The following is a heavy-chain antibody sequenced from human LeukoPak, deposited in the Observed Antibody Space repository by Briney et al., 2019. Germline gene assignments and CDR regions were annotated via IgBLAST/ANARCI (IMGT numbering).Heavy chain of an antibody. J-gene: IGHJ4*02. CDR1: GLTVSSNY. Sequence: SGGSLRLSCAASGLTVSSNYMSWVRQAPGKGLEWVSVIYSGGNTYYADSVKGRFTISRDNSKNTLYLQMNSLRAEDTAEYYCAKDSNGWYQRGSNYFDYWGQGTLVTVSS. CDR2: IYSGGNT. V-gene: IGHV3-53*01. CDR3: AKDSNGWYQRGSNYFDY. D-gene: IGHD6-19*01.